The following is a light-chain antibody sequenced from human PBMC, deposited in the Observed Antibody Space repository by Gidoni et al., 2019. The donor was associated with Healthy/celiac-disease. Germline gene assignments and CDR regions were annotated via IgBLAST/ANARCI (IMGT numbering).Light chain of an antibody. J-gene: IGKJ1*01. V-gene: IGKV1-9*01. CDR3: QQLNSYSTWT. CDR2: AAS. CDR1: QGISSY. Sequence: DIQLTQSPSFLSASVGDRVTITCWASQGISSYLAWYQQKPGKAPKLLIYAASTLQSGVPSRFDGSGSGTEFTLTISSLQPEDFATYYVQQLNSYSTWTFGQGTKVEIK.